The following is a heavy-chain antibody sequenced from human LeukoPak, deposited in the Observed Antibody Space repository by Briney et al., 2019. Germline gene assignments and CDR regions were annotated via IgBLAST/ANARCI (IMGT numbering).Heavy chain of an antibody. D-gene: IGHD1-26*01. J-gene: IGHJ3*02. CDR3: ARDPYSGSYGAFDI. CDR2: IKQDGSEE. Sequence: GGSLRLSCGASRFXFSNYWMSWVRQAPGKGLEWVANIKQDGSEEYYVDSVKGRFTISRDNAENSLFLQMNSLTAEDTAVYYCARDPYSGSYGAFDIWGQGTMVTVS. CDR1: RFXFSNYW. V-gene: IGHV3-7*05.